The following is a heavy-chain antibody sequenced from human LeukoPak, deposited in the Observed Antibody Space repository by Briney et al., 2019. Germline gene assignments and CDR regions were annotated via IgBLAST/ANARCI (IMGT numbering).Heavy chain of an antibody. D-gene: IGHD3-10*01. Sequence: SVKVSCKASGGTVSRYTISWVRQAPGQGLEWMGRIIPILGIANYAQKFQGRVTITADKSTSTAYMELSSLRSEDTAVYYCARDLDYYGSGSYYNPVWFDPWGQATLVTVSS. V-gene: IGHV1-69*04. CDR1: GGTVSRYT. J-gene: IGHJ5*02. CDR2: IIPILGIA. CDR3: ARDLDYYGSGSYYNPVWFDP.